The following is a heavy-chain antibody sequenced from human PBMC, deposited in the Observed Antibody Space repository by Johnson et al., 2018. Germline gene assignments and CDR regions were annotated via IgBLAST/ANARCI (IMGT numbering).Heavy chain of an antibody. D-gene: IGHD6-13*01. CDR2: INPSGAGT. Sequence: VQLVESGAEVKKPGASVKVSCKASGYTFTSFHVHWVRQAPGQGLEWMGIINPSGAGTTYSQKFQGRVTVTRDTSTSTVYMEVNSLRSEDTAVCYCARASHSNNWYHYGLDVWGQGTTVTVSS. CDR3: ARASHSNNWYHYGLDV. J-gene: IGHJ6*02. V-gene: IGHV1-46*01. CDR1: GYTFTSFH.